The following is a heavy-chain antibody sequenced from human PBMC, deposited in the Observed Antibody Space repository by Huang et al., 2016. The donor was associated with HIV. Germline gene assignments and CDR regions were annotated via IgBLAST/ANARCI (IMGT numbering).Heavy chain of an antibody. Sequence: QVQLVESGGGVVQPGRSLSLSCAASGFSLANYAMHWVRQAPGKSLEWVTFISNDGSSSYYADSLKGRFTISRDNFKNALYLQMNRLRGDDTAVYYCTREYTVAGAFDLWGQGTMVTVSS. J-gene: IGHJ3*01. CDR3: TREYTVAGAFDL. CDR1: GFSLANYA. CDR2: ISNDGSSS. V-gene: IGHV3-30-3*01. D-gene: IGHD5-12*01.